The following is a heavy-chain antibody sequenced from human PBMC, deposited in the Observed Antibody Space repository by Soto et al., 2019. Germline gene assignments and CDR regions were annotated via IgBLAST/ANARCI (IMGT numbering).Heavy chain of an antibody. CDR2: IKSETDGGTT. V-gene: IGHV3-15*07. CDR1: GFPFNNAL. Sequence: GGSLSLSCVGSGFPFNNALMNWVRQAPGKGLEWVGRIKSETDGGTTDYVAPVKGRFTISRDDSKNTLYLQMNSLKTEDTAVYYCTTLGYCISNSCHQVGYWGQGTLVTVSS. D-gene: IGHD2-2*01. J-gene: IGHJ4*02. CDR3: TTLGYCISNSCHQVGY.